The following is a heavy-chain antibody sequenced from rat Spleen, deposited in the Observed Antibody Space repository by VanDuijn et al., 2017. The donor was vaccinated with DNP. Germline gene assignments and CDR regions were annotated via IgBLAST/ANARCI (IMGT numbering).Heavy chain of an antibody. Sequence: EVQLVQSGGGLVQPGRSLRLSCTTSGFTFGDYHMAWVRQAPTKGLEWVAFISNDGDTTNYRDSVRGRFTLSRDNAKSSLYLQMDSLQSEDTDFMQLSSLTPDDSAVYYCARGSDGVWFVYWGQGTLVTVSS. CDR2: ISNDGDTT. V-gene: IGHV5-20*01. CDR1: GFTFGDYH. D-gene: IGHD1-1*01. CDR3: SSLTPDDSAVYYCARGSDGVWFVY. J-gene: IGHJ3*01.